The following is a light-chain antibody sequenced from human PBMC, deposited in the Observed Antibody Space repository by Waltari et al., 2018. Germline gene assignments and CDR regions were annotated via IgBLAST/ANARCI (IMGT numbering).Light chain of an antibody. CDR2: AAS. J-gene: IGKJ1*01. CDR1: QGISSY. Sequence: AIRITQSPSSLPASTGARVTITCRASQGISSYLAWYQQKPGKAPKLLIYAASTLQSGVPSRFSGSGSGTDFTLTISCLQSEDFATYYCQQYYSYFWTFGQGTKVEIK. V-gene: IGKV1-8*01. CDR3: QQYYSYFWT.